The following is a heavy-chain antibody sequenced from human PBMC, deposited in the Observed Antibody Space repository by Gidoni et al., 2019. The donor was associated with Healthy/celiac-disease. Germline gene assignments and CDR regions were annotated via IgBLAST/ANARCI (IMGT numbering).Heavy chain of an antibody. CDR1: GFTFSSYA. CDR3: ARALGNRWYFDT. D-gene: IGHD1-1*01. V-gene: IGHV3-23*04. CDR2: ISGSGDST. Sequence: EAQLVESGGNLVQPGGSLRLSCEDSGFTFSSYAMGWVRQAPGKGLEWVSAISGSGDSTYYADSVQGRFSISRDNSKNTLYLQMNSLRAEDTAKYYCARALGNRWYFDTWGQGALVSVSS. J-gene: IGHJ4*02.